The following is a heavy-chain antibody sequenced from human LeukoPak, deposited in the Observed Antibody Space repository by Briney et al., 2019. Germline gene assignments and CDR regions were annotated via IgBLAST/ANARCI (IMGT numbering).Heavy chain of an antibody. CDR1: GFTFSSYS. Sequence: GGSLRLSCAASGFTFSSYSMNWVRQAPGKGLEWVSYISSSSSTIYYADSVKGRFTISRDNAKNSLYLQMNSLKTEDTAVYYCKTRPINDAFDIWGQGTMVTVSS. CDR2: ISSSSSTI. CDR3: KTRPINDAFDI. V-gene: IGHV3-48*01. J-gene: IGHJ3*02.